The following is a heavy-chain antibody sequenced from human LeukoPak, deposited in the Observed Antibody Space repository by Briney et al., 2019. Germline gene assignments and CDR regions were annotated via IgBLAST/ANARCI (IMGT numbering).Heavy chain of an antibody. CDR2: IKQDGSEK. CDR1: GFTFSSYW. D-gene: IGHD1-26*01. V-gene: IGHV3-7*01. Sequence: PGGSLRLSCAASGFTFSSYWMGWVRQAPGMGLEWVATIKQDGSEKYYLDSAKGRFTISRDNAKNSLFLQMNSLRAEDTAVYYCAGARGWEFSSWGQGTLVTVSS. CDR3: AGARGWEFSS. J-gene: IGHJ5*02.